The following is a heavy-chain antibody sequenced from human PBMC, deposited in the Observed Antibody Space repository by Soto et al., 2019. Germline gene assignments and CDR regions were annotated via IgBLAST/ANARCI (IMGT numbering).Heavy chain of an antibody. CDR2: IYYSGST. Sequence: TLSLTCTVSGGSISSGGYYWSWIRQHPGKGLEWIGYIYYSGSTYYNPSLKSRVTISVDTSKNQFSLKLSSVTAADTAVYYCARGTLSSSSWYDWFDPWRQGTLVTVSS. V-gene: IGHV4-31*03. D-gene: IGHD6-13*01. CDR3: ARGTLSSSSWYDWFDP. CDR1: GGSISSGGYY. J-gene: IGHJ5*02.